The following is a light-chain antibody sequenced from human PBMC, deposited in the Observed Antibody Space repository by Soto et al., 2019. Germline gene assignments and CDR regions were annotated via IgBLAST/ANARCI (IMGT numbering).Light chain of an antibody. CDR2: DAS. CDR3: QQYNSYSGT. J-gene: IGKJ2*01. V-gene: IGKV1-5*01. Sequence: DIQMTQSPSTLSASVGDRVTITCRASQSISSWLAWYQQKPGKAPKLLISDASSLASGVPSRFSGSGSGTEFTLTISSLQPDDFATYYCQQYNSYSGTFGQGTKLEIK. CDR1: QSISSW.